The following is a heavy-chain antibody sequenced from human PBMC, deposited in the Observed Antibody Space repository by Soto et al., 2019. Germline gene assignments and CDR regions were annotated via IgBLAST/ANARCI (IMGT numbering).Heavy chain of an antibody. CDR1: GGTFSTYT. J-gene: IGHJ4*02. V-gene: IGHV1-69*01. CDR2: IIPIFGPA. D-gene: IGHD3-22*01. Sequence: QVQLVQSGAEVKKPGSSVKVSCKASGGTFSTYTISWVRQAPGQGLEWMGGIIPIFGPADYAQKFQGRVTITADESTSTAYMELSSLRSEDTAVYYWARVEGSGYYDAYWGQGTLVTVSS. CDR3: ARVEGSGYYDAY.